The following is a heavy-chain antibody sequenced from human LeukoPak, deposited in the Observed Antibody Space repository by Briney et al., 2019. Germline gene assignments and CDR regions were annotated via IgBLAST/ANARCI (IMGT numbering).Heavy chain of an antibody. J-gene: IGHJ4*02. V-gene: IGHV1-2*02. CDR3: ASPIAATPEGLGL. CDR1: GNTFSGYY. CDR2: IKPKSGGT. D-gene: IGHD2-15*01. Sequence: GASVKDSCKASGNTFSGYYMHWVRQAPGQGLEWMGWIKPKSGGTNYAQKFQGRVTMTRDTSITTAYMDLSRLRSDDTAVYYCASPIAATPEGLGLWGQGTLVTVSS.